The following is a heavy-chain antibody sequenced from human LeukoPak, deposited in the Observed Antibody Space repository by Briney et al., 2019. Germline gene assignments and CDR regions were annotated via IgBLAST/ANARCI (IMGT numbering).Heavy chain of an antibody. V-gene: IGHV1-2*02. CDR2: INPNSGGT. CDR1: GYTFTGYY. D-gene: IGHD2-2*01. Sequence: ASVKVSCKASGYTFTGYYMHWVRQAPGQGLEWMGWINPNSGGTNYAQKFQGRVTMTRDTSISTAYMELSRLRSDDTAVYYCAREVVVVPAASYYFDYWGQGTLVAVSS. CDR3: AREVVVVPAASYYFDY. J-gene: IGHJ4*02.